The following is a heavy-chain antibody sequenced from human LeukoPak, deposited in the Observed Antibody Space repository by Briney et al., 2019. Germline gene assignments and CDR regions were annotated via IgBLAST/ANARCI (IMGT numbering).Heavy chain of an antibody. CDR3: ARLRIIVVVPPARLDYFDY. J-gene: IGHJ4*02. CDR2: IYYSGST. D-gene: IGHD2-2*01. Sequence: SETLSLTCTVSGGSISSGIYYWGWIRQPPGKGLEWIGSIYYSGSTYYNPSLKSRVTISVDTSKNQFSLKLSSVTAADTAVYYCARLRIIVVVPPARLDYFDYWGQGTLVTVSS. V-gene: IGHV4-39*01. CDR1: GGSISSGIYY.